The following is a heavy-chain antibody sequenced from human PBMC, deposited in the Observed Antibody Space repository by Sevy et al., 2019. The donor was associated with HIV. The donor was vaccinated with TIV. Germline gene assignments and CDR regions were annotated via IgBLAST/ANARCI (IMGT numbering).Heavy chain of an antibody. CDR3: AKDISGSGFYAFDI. CDR2: ISYDGSNK. J-gene: IGHJ3*02. Sequence: GGSLRLSCAASAFTFSNYGMHWVRQAPGKGLEWLAVISYDGSNKYYADSVKGRFTISRDNSKNTLYLQMNSLRVEDTALYSCAKDISGSGFYAFDIWGQGTMVTVSS. CDR1: AFTFSNYG. V-gene: IGHV3-30*18. D-gene: IGHD3-10*01.